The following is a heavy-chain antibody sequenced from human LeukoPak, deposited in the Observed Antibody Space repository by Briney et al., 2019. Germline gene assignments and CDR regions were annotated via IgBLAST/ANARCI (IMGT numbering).Heavy chain of an antibody. V-gene: IGHV1-69-2*01. CDR3: ATAFILGYCTNAVCSDY. J-gene: IGHJ4*02. Sequence: ATVKISCKVSGYTFTDYYMHWVQQAPRKGLEWMGLVDPEDGETIYAEKFQGRVTITADTSTDTAYMELSSLRSEDTAVYYCATAFILGYCTNAVCSDYWGQGTLVTVSS. CDR1: GYTFTDYY. D-gene: IGHD2-8*01. CDR2: VDPEDGET.